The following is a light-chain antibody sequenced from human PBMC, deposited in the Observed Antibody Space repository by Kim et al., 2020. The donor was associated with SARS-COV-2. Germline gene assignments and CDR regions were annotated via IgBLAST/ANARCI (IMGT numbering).Light chain of an antibody. Sequence: ALGQTVSITGQGASLISYFASWYQQKPGQAPVLVIFGQNNRPSGIPDRFSGSYSGNTASLTITAAQAEDEADYYCNSRDSTGNHFVFGTGTKVTVL. CDR2: GQN. J-gene: IGLJ1*01. CDR1: SLISYF. V-gene: IGLV3-19*01. CDR3: NSRDSTGNHFV.